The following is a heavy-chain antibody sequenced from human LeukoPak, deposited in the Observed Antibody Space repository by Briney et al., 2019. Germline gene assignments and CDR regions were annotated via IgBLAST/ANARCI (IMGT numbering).Heavy chain of an antibody. CDR2: ISGSGSTI. CDR3: ARDLDYGVYADY. CDR1: GFTFSDYY. J-gene: IGHJ4*02. D-gene: IGHD4-17*01. V-gene: IGHV3-11*01. Sequence: WGSLRLSCAASGFTFSDYYMSWIRQAPGKGLEWVSYISGSGSTIYYADSVKGRFTISRDNAKNSLYLQMNSLRAEDTAVYYCARDLDYGVYADYWGQGTLVTVSS.